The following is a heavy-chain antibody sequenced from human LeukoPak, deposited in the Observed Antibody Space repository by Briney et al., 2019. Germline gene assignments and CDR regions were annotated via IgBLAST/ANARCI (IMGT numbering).Heavy chain of an antibody. J-gene: IGHJ3*02. Sequence: SETLSLTCAVSGDSVTSSNWWSWVRQPPGKGLEWIGEIYHSGATNYNPSLKNRVTISLDKSKDQLSLKLTSVTAADTAVYYCGRVSAAATHDAFDIWGQGTMVTVSS. D-gene: IGHD6-13*01. V-gene: IGHV4-4*02. CDR3: GRVSAAATHDAFDI. CDR2: IYHSGAT. CDR1: GDSVTSSNW.